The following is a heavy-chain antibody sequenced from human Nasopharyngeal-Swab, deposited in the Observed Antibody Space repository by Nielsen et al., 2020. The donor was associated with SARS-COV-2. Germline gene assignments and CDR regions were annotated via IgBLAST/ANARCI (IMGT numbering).Heavy chain of an antibody. J-gene: IGHJ4*02. D-gene: IGHD3-3*01. V-gene: IGHV3-15*01. CDR2: IKSKTDGGTT. Sequence: VCQAPGKGLEWVGRIKSKTDGGTTDYAAPVKGRFTISRDDSKNTLYLQMNSLKTEDTAVYYCTTDSRDYDFWSGYYPPSDYWGQGTLVTVSS. CDR3: TTDSRDYDFWSGYYPPSDY.